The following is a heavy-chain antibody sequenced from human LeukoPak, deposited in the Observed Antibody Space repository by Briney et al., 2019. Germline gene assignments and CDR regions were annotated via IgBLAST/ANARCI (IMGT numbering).Heavy chain of an antibody. CDR2: ISYDGSNK. Sequence: GGSLRLSCAASGFTFSSYAMHWVRQAPGKGLEWVAVISYDGSNKYYADSVKGRFTISRDNSKNTLYLQMNSLRAEDTAVYYCAGEGYCGGDCYSNYFDYWGQGTLVTVSS. V-gene: IGHV3-30-3*01. J-gene: IGHJ4*02. CDR3: AGEGYCGGDCYSNYFDY. D-gene: IGHD2-21*02. CDR1: GFTFSSYA.